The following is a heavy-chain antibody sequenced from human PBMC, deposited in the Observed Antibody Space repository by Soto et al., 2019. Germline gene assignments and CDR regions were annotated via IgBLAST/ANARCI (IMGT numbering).Heavy chain of an antibody. D-gene: IGHD2-2*01. J-gene: IGHJ5*02. Sequence: ASVKVSCKASGYTFTSYAMHWVRQAPGQRLERMGWINAGNGNTKYSQKFQGRVTITRDTSASTAYMELSSLGSEDTAVYYCAREGTLGYCSSTSCYDGYSGNWFDPWGQGTLVTVSS. CDR2: INAGNGNT. V-gene: IGHV1-3*01. CDR3: AREGTLGYCSSTSCYDGYSGNWFDP. CDR1: GYTFTSYA.